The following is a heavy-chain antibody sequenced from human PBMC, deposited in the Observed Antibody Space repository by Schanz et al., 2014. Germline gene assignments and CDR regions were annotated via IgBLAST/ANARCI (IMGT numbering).Heavy chain of an antibody. Sequence: VQLVESGGGLVQPGGSLRLSCAASGFTFSNHALSWVRQAPGKGLEWVSGIGGSGDSTHYADSVKGRFTISRDNSMNTVYLQMNSLRSDDAAVYYCARAQGVIRLYYGVDVWGQGTLVTVSS. V-gene: IGHV3-23*04. CDR2: IGGSGDST. J-gene: IGHJ6*02. D-gene: IGHD3-10*01. CDR3: ARAQGVIRLYYGVDV. CDR1: GFTFSNHA.